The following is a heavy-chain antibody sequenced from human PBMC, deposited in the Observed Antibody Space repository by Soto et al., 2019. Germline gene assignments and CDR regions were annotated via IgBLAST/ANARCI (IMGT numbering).Heavy chain of an antibody. J-gene: IGHJ4*02. CDR1: GGTFSSYA. Sequence: QVQLVQSGAEVKKPGSSVKVSCKASGGTFSSYAISWVRQAPGQGLEWMGGIIPIFGTANYAQKFQGRVTIPADDSTSTAYMELSSLRSDATAVHYCESGKDIVVVLAATFDYWGQGTLVTVYS. V-gene: IGHV1-69*01. D-gene: IGHD2-2*01. CDR3: ESGKDIVVVLAATFDY. CDR2: IIPIFGTA.